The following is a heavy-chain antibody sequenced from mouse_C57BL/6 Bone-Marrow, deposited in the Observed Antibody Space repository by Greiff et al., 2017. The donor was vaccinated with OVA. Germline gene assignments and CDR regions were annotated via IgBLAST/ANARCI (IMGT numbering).Heavy chain of an antibody. CDR3: ARHEDGYYASYFDY. Sequence: QVQLKESGPELVKPGASVKISCKASGYAFSSSWMNWVKQRPGKGLEWIGRIYPGDGDTNYNGKFKGKATLTADNSSSTAYMQLSSLTSEDSAVYFCARHEDGYYASYFDYWGQGTTLTVSS. J-gene: IGHJ2*01. V-gene: IGHV1-82*01. CDR2: IYPGDGDT. D-gene: IGHD2-3*01. CDR1: GYAFSSSW.